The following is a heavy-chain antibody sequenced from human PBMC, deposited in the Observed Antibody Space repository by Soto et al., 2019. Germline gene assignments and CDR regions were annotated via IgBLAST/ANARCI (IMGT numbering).Heavy chain of an antibody. V-gene: IGHV3-30-3*01. CDR2: ISYDGSNK. CDR3: ARDDIAGGDYGMDV. Sequence: QVQLVESGGGVVQPGRSLRLSCAASGFTFSSYAMHWVRQAPGKGLEWVAVISYDGSNKYYADSVKGRFTISRDTSKNTLYLQMNSLRAEDTAVYYCARDDIAGGDYGMDVWGQGTTVTVSS. D-gene: IGHD1-26*01. J-gene: IGHJ6*02. CDR1: GFTFSSYA.